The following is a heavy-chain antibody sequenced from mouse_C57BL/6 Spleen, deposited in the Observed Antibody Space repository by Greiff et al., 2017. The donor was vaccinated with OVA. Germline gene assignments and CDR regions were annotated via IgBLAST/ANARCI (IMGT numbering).Heavy chain of an antibody. J-gene: IGHJ2*01. D-gene: IGHD2-1*01. CDR3: AIYYGNPLDY. V-gene: IGHV5-17*01. CDR1: GFTFSDYG. Sequence: EVQRVESGGGLVKPGGSLKLSCAASGFTFSDYGMHWVRQAPEKGLEWVAYISSGSSTIYYADTVKGRFTISRDNAKNTLFLQMTSLRSEDTAMYYCAIYYGNPLDYWGQGTTLTVSS. CDR2: ISSGSSTI.